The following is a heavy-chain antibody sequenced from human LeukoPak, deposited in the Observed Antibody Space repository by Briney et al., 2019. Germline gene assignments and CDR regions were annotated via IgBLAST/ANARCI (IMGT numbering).Heavy chain of an antibody. D-gene: IGHD2-15*01. CDR1: GFTFPTYA. CDR2: ISHSGGST. J-gene: IGHJ3*02. V-gene: IGHV3-23*01. Sequence: GGSLRLSCAASGFTFPTYAMTWVRQAPGKGLEWVSGISHSGGSTYYADSVKGRFNISRDNSRNTVYLQMNSLRAEDSAVYHCARGPYCGGGTCYTLGAFDIWGQGTLARVSS. CDR3: ARGPYCGGGTCYTLGAFDI.